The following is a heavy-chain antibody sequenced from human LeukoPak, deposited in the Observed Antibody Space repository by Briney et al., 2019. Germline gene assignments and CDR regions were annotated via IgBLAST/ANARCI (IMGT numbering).Heavy chain of an antibody. V-gene: IGHV4-59*01. J-gene: IGHJ4*02. D-gene: IGHD6-19*01. Sequence: SETLSLTCTVSGGSISSYYWSWIRQPPGKGLEWIGYIYYSGSSNYNPSLKSRVTISVDTSKNQFSLKLSSATAADTAVYSCARLAGYSSGWYRLDYWGQGTLVTVSS. CDR2: IYYSGSS. CDR1: GGSISSYY. CDR3: ARLAGYSSGWYRLDY.